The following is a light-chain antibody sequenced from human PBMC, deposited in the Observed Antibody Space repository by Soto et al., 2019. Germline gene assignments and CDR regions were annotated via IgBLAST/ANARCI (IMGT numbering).Light chain of an antibody. CDR2: DVS. CDR3: SSYTSSSTLV. Sequence: QSALTQPPSASGTPGQRVTISCTGTSSDVGGYNYVSWYQQHPGKAPKLMIYDVSNRPSGVSNRFSGSTSGNTASLTISGLQAEDEADYYCSSYTSSSTLVFGTGTRSPS. CDR1: SSDVGGYNY. V-gene: IGLV2-14*01. J-gene: IGLJ1*01.